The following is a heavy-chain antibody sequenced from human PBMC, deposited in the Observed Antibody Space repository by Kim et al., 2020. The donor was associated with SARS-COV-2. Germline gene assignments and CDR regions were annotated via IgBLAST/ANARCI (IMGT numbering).Heavy chain of an antibody. V-gene: IGHV4-34*01. CDR2: INHSGST. Sequence: SETLSLTCAVYGGSFSGYYWSWIRQPPGKGLEWIGEINHSGSTNYNPSLKSRVTISVDTSKNQFSLKLSSVTAADTAVYYCARGVFVREDSPPALPYDSSGYYYDYWGQGTLVTVSS. CDR3: ARGVFVREDSPPALPYDSSGYYYDY. CDR1: GGSFSGYY. J-gene: IGHJ4*02. D-gene: IGHD3-22*01.